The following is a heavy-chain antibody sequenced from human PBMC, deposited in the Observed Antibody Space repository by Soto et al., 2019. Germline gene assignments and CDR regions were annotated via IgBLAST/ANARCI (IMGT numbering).Heavy chain of an antibody. CDR3: ARGRYYGSGSYYNYYYYYYYMDV. V-gene: IGHV4-59*01. J-gene: IGHJ6*03. Sequence: PSETLSLTCTFSGGSISSYYWSLIRQPPGKGLEWIGYIYYSGSTNYNPSLKSRVTISVDTSKNQFSLKLSSVTAADTAVYYCARGRYYGSGSYYNYYYYYYYMDVWGKGTTVTV. D-gene: IGHD3-10*01. CDR1: GGSISSYY. CDR2: IYYSGST.